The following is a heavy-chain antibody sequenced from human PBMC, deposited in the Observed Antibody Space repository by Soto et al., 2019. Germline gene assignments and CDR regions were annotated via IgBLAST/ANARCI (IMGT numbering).Heavy chain of an antibody. Sequence: GGSLRLSCAASGFTFSSYGMHWVRQAPGKGLEWVAVISYDGSNEHYGDSVKGRFTISRDNSKNTLYLQMNSLRVEDTAVYYCAKAAHSVTMIVVIDFWGQGTLVTGSS. CDR1: GFTFSSYG. CDR3: AKAAHSVTMIVVIDF. CDR2: ISYDGSNE. J-gene: IGHJ4*02. V-gene: IGHV3-30*18. D-gene: IGHD3-22*01.